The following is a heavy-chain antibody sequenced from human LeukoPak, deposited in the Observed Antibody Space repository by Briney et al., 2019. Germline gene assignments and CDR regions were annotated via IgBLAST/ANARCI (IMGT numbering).Heavy chain of an antibody. D-gene: IGHD2/OR15-2a*01. CDR3: AKESPEYDAFDI. CDR2: INTDGRTT. Sequence: PGGSLRLSCAASGFTFSSYWMHWVRQAPGKGLVWVSRINTDGRTTTYADSVKGRFTISRDSAKNTLYLQMNTLRAEDTAVYYCAKESPEYDAFDIWGQGTMVTVSS. V-gene: IGHV3-74*01. CDR1: GFTFSSYW. J-gene: IGHJ3*02.